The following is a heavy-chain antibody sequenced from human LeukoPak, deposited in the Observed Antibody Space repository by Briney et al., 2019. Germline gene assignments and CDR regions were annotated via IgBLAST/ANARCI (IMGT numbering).Heavy chain of an antibody. V-gene: IGHV4-61*02. Sequence: SETLSLTCTVSDDSISSGSYYWSWIRQPAGKGLEWIGRIYASGSTNYNPSLKSRVTISVDTSKNQFSLKLSSVTAADTAVYYCARERAGVGTENWGQGTLVTVSS. J-gene: IGHJ4*02. D-gene: IGHD2-21*02. CDR2: IYASGST. CDR3: ARERAGVGTEN. CDR1: DDSISSGSYY.